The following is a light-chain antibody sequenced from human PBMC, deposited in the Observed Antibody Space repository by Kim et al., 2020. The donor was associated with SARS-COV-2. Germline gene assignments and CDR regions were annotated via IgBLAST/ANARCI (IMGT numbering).Light chain of an antibody. CDR2: GKN. V-gene: IGLV3-19*01. CDR3: NSRDSSGNHLDV. Sequence: LGQTVRITCQGASLRSYYASWYQQKPGQAPVLVIYGKNNRHSGIPDRFSGSSSGNTASLTITGAQAEDEADYYCNSRDSSGNHLDVFGTGTKVTVL. CDR1: SLRSYY. J-gene: IGLJ1*01.